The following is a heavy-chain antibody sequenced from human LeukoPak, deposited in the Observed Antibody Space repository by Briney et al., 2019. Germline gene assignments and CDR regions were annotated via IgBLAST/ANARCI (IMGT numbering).Heavy chain of an antibody. CDR2: ISYDGSNK. D-gene: IGHD3-22*01. CDR1: GFTFSSYA. V-gene: IGHV3-30*04. CDR3: ARDLWDYYDSSGYYYYYGMDV. Sequence: GRSLRLSCAASGFTFSSYAMHWVRQAPGKGLEWVAVISYDGSNKYYADSVKGRFTISRDNSKNTLYLQMNSLRAEDTAGYYCARDLWDYYDSSGYYYYYGMDVWGQGTTVTVSS. J-gene: IGHJ6*02.